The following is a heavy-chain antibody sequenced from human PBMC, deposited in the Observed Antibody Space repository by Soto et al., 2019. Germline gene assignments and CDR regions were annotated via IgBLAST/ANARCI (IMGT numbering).Heavy chain of an antibody. V-gene: IGHV3-11*06. D-gene: IGHD6-13*01. CDR3: ARDRGSRWLGFDY. CDR1: CFTFSDYY. J-gene: IGHJ4*02. CDR2: ISSSSSYT. Sequence: SLRHSFAASCFTFSDYYMSWSRQAPGKGLEWVSYISSSSSYTNYADSVKGRFTISRDNAKNSLYLQMNSLRAEDTAVYYCARDRGSRWLGFDYWGQGTLVTVSS.